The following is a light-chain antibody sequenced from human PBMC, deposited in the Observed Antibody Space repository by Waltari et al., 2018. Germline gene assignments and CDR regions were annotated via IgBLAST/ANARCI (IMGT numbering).Light chain of an antibody. CDR3: QQYGSSPYT. CDR1: QSVGSSH. V-gene: IGKV3-20*01. Sequence: EIVLTQPPGTLSLSTGEKVTLACRASQSVGSSHLARYQQKPGQAPRLLIYDVSTRATGIPDRFTGSGSGTDFSLTISRLEPEDFAVYYCQQYGSSPYTFGQGTKLEIK. CDR2: DVS. J-gene: IGKJ2*01.